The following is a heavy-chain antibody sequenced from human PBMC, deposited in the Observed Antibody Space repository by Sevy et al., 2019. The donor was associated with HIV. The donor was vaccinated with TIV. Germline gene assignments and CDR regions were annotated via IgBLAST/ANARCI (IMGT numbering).Heavy chain of an antibody. CDR1: GYTLTGFS. D-gene: IGHD2-2*01. V-gene: IGHV1-24*01. J-gene: IGHJ4*02. Sequence: ASVKVSCKVTGYTLTGFSMHWVRQTPGKGLEWMGTFDPEDGETIYAQKFQGRVTMTEDTSTDTAYMELSSLRSEDTAVYYCATDIVVGRDYWGQGTLVTVSS. CDR3: ATDIVVGRDY. CDR2: FDPEDGET.